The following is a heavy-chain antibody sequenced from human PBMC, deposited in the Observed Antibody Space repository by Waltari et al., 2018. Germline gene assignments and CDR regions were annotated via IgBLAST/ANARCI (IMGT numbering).Heavy chain of an antibody. CDR1: GGSISSHY. V-gene: IGHV4-59*11. CDR3: ARVYYDFWSGYYFDY. J-gene: IGHJ4*02. Sequence: QVQLQESGPGLVKPSETLSLTCTVSGGSISSHYWSWIRQPPGKGLEWIGYIYYSGSTNYNPSLKSRVTISVDTSKNQFSLKLSSVTAADTAVYYCARVYYDFWSGYYFDYWGQGTLVTVSS. CDR2: IYYSGST. D-gene: IGHD3-3*01.